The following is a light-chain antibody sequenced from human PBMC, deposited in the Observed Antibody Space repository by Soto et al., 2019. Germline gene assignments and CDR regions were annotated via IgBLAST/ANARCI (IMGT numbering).Light chain of an antibody. J-gene: IGKJ3*01. Sequence: DVQMTQSPPSLSASVGDRVTITCRASQTIDSSLNWYQQKPGKAPKLLIYAASKLQSGIPARFSDSGSGPDFTLTISKLQPEDFATYSCQQSHSLPFTFGPGTKVAIK. V-gene: IGKV1-39*01. CDR2: AAS. CDR1: QTIDSS. CDR3: QQSHSLPFT.